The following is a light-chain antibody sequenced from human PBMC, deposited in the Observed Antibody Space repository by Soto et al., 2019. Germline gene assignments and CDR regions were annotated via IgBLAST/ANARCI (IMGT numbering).Light chain of an antibody. Sequence: QSVLTQPPSVSGAPGQRVTISCTGTSTNIGAGYDVHWYQKSPGTAPKLLFSANNRPSGVPDRFSASKSDTSASLAITGLQPEDEADYFCQSFDNSLSGVVFGGGTKLTVL. J-gene: IGLJ3*02. CDR3: QSFDNSLSGVV. CDR1: STNIGAGYD. CDR2: AN. V-gene: IGLV1-40*01.